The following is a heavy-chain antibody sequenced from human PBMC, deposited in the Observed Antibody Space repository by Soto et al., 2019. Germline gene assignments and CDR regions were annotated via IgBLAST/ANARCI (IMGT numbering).Heavy chain of an antibody. D-gene: IGHD6-19*01. CDR1: GGSISSSSYY. J-gene: IGHJ5*02. CDR3: ARTRAVWFDP. CDR2: IYYSGST. Sequence: SETLSLACTVSGGSISSSSYYWGWIRQPPGKGLEWIGSIYYSGSTYYNPSLKSRVTISVDTSKNQFSLKLSSVTAADTAVYYCARTRAVWFDPWGQGTLVTVSS. V-gene: IGHV4-39*01.